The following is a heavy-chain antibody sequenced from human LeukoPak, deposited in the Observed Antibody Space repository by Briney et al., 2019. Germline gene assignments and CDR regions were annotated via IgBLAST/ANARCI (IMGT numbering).Heavy chain of an antibody. J-gene: IGHJ3*02. CDR2: ISGSGGST. CDR3: AKDGYQLPLFDAFDI. Sequence: GGSLRLSCAASGFTFSSYAMSWVRQAPGKELEWVSAISGSGGSTYYADSVKGRFTISRDNSKNTLYLQMNSLRAEDTAVYYCAKDGYQLPLFDAFDIWGQGTMVTVSS. CDR1: GFTFSSYA. D-gene: IGHD2-2*01. V-gene: IGHV3-23*01.